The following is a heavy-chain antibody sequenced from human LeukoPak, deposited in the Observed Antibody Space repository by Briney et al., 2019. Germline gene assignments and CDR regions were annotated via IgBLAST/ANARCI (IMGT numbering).Heavy chain of an antibody. J-gene: IGHJ4*02. V-gene: IGHV1-8*01. Sequence: ASVKVSCKASGYTFTNYDINWVRQATGQGLEWLGWMTPNSGNTGYAQKFQGRVTLTRDTPIGTAYMELNSLTSEDTAVYFCARNLYESGEFDYWGQGTLVTVSS. CDR3: ARNLYESGEFDY. CDR1: GYTFTNYD. CDR2: MTPNSGNT. D-gene: IGHD3-16*01.